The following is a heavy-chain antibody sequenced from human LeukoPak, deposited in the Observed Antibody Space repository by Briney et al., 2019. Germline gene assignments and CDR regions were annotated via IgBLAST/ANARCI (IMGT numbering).Heavy chain of an antibody. J-gene: IGHJ4*02. D-gene: IGHD1-26*01. CDR3: ARSGIVGVQTGFDY. V-gene: IGHV4-30-2*01. Sequence: PSQTLSLTCTVSGGSISSGGYYWSWIRQPPGKGLEWIGYIYHSGSTYYNPSLNSRVTISVDRSKNQFSLKLSSVTAADTAVYYCARSGIVGVQTGFDYWGQGTLVTVSS. CDR2: IYHSGST. CDR1: GGSISSGGYY.